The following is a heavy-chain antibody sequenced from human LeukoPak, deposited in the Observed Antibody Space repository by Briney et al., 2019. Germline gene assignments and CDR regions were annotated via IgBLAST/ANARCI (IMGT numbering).Heavy chain of an antibody. CDR3: AAGGYGSGSYYASY. Sequence: ASVKVSCKASGYTFTGYYMHWVRQAPGQGLEWMRWINPNSGGTNYAQKFQGRVTMTRDTSISTAYMELSRLRSDDTAVYYCAAGGYGSGSYYASYWGQGTLVTVSS. V-gene: IGHV1-2*02. CDR2: INPNSGGT. CDR1: GYTFTGYY. J-gene: IGHJ4*02. D-gene: IGHD3-10*01.